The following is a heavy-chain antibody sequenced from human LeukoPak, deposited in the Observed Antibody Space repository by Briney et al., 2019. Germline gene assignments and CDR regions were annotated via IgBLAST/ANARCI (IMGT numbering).Heavy chain of an antibody. CDR2: ISAYNGNT. Sequence: GASVKVSCKASGYTFTSYGISWVQQAPGQGLEWMGWISAYNGNTNYAQKLQGRVTMTTDTSTSTAYMELRSLRSDDTAVYYCARDHYDLNYYYGMDVWGQGTTVTVSS. D-gene: IGHD3-3*01. CDR3: ARDHYDLNYYYGMDV. V-gene: IGHV1-18*01. CDR1: GYTFTSYG. J-gene: IGHJ6*02.